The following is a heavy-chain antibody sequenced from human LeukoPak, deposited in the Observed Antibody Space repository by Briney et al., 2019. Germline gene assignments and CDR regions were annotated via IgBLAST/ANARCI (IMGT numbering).Heavy chain of an antibody. V-gene: IGHV3-33*01. CDR2: IWYDGSNK. Sequence: PGGSLRLSCAASGFTFSSYGMHWVRQAPGKGLEWVAVIWYDGSNKYYADSVKGRFTISRDNSKNTLYLQMNSLRAEDTAVYYCARDDDPGYSLDYWGQGTLVTVSS. J-gene: IGHJ4*02. CDR1: GFTFSSYG. D-gene: IGHD6-13*01. CDR3: ARDDDPGYSLDY.